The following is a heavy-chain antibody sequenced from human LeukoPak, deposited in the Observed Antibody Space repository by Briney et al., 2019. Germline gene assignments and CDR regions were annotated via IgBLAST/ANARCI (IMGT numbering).Heavy chain of an antibody. CDR1: GFSFSNHA. V-gene: IGHV3-23*01. CDR3: AKDGGRGVENYSWGTFDY. D-gene: IGHD3-10*01. J-gene: IGHJ4*02. CDR2: ISENGGST. Sequence: GGSLRLSCAASGFSFSNHAMSWVRQAPGKGLEWVSGISENGGSTPYADSVKGRFIISRDNFKNTLYLQMNSLRAEDTAVYYCAKDGGRGVENYSWGTFDYWGQGTLVTVSS.